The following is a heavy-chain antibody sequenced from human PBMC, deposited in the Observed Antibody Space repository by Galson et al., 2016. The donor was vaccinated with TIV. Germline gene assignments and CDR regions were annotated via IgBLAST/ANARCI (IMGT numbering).Heavy chain of an antibody. J-gene: IGHJ4*02. V-gene: IGHV7-4-1*02. CDR2: INPNTGNP. CDR3: ASPPAYCSSSSCYYSFEY. Sequence: SVKVSCKASGYTFTDYYMHWVRQAPGQGLEWMGRINPNTGNPTYAQGFTGRFVFSLDTSVSTAYLQISSLKAEDTAVYYCASPPAYCSSSSCYYSFEYWGQGTLVTVSS. CDR1: GYTFTDYY. D-gene: IGHD2-2*01.